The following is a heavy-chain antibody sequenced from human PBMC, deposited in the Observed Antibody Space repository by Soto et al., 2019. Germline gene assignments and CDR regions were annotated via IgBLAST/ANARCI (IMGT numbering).Heavy chain of an antibody. CDR3: AKGGSEIAVGPVAFEV. V-gene: IGHV3-23*01. D-gene: IGHD6-19*01. J-gene: IGHJ3*01. CDR1: GFPFSSYA. Sequence: WGSLRLFCAASGFPFSSYAMSWVRQAPGKGLEWVSAISVSGGIKYYADSVKGRLNISRDNSKNTLYLQMNSLRAEDTAVYYCAKGGSEIAVGPVAFEVWGHGNMV. CDR2: ISVSGGIK.